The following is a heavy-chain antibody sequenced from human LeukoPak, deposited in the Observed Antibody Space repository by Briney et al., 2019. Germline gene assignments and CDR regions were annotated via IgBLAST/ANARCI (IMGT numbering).Heavy chain of an antibody. D-gene: IGHD3-3*01. CDR3: ARGFGEVIRSGYYYYGMDV. J-gene: IGHJ6*02. CDR1: GGSISSNY. V-gene: IGHV4-59*01. CDR2: MYYSGST. Sequence: SETLSLTCTVSGGSISSNYWSWIRQPPGKRLEWIGYMYYSGSTNYNPSLRSRITISADTSKNQFSLKLSSVTAADTAVYYCARGFGEVIRSGYYYYGMDVWGQGTTVTVSS.